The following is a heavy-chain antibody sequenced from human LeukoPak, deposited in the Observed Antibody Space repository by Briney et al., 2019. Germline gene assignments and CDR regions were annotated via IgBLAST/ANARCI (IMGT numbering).Heavy chain of an antibody. CDR1: GYDFKTSG. CDR2: ISGHTGDT. CDR3: AKDVGDSLAGPWFFQF. Sequence: ASVKVSCKTSGYDFKTSGISWVRQAPGQGLEWMGWISGHTGDTHYAKRFQGRLTLTTDTSTSVAYLELSTLRSDDTALYFCAKDVGDSLAGPWFFQFWGQGTLVTLSS. V-gene: IGHV1-18*01. J-gene: IGHJ4*02. D-gene: IGHD3-16*01.